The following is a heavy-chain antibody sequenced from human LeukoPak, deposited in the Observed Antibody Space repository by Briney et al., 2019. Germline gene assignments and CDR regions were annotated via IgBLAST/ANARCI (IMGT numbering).Heavy chain of an antibody. CDR1: GFTFDDYA. D-gene: IGHD6-19*01. Sequence: GRSLRLSCAASGFTFDDYAMHWVRQAPGKGLEWVSGITWNSGSIGYADSVKGRFTISRDNAKNSLYLQMNSLRADDTALYYCAKGWQWLARAYDIWGQGTMVTDSS. CDR2: ITWNSGSI. V-gene: IGHV3-9*01. J-gene: IGHJ3*02. CDR3: AKGWQWLARAYDI.